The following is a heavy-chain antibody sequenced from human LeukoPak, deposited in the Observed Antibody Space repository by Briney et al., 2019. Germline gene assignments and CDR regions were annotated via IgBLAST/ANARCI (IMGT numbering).Heavy chain of an antibody. CDR3: AKVRWDNSGWYYLDS. CDR1: GFSFGDYN. CDR2: ISYDGRNE. Sequence: GGSLRLSCEASGFSFGDYNMNWVRQAPGKGLEWVAVISYDGRNEYYGDSVKGRFTISRDNSKNTLYLQVDSLRTEDTAIYYCAKVRWDNSGWYYLDSWGQGTLVTVSS. D-gene: IGHD6-19*01. J-gene: IGHJ4*02. V-gene: IGHV3-30*18.